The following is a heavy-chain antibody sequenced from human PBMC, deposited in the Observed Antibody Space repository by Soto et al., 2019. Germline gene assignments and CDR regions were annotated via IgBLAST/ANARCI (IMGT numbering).Heavy chain of an antibody. V-gene: IGHV4-30-4*01. CDR2: IYYSGST. CDR1: GGSISSGDYY. CDR3: ARKSGYGYWFDP. D-gene: IGHD5-18*01. Sequence: PSETLSLTCTVSGGSISSGDYYWSWIRQPPGKGLEWIGYIYYSGSTYYNPSLKSRVTISVGTSKNQFSLKLSSVTAADTAVYYCARKSGYGYWFDPWGQGTLVTVSS. J-gene: IGHJ5*02.